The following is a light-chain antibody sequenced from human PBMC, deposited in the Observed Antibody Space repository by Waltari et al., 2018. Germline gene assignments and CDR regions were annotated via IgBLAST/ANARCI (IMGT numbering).Light chain of an antibody. CDR3: QTGGHGTWV. J-gene: IGLJ3*02. CDR2: VNSDGSH. Sequence: QLVLTQSPSASASLGASVKLTCTLDNGHSTNIIAWHQQQPQKGPRYLMRVNSDGSHIKGDDIHDRFSGSSSSSGAERYLTLSSVQSEDEADYYCQTGGHGTWVFGGGTKLTVL. CDR1: NGHSTNI. V-gene: IGLV4-69*01.